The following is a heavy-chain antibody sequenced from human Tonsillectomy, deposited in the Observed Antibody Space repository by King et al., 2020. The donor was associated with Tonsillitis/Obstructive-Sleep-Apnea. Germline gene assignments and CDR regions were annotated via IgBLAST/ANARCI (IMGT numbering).Heavy chain of an antibody. D-gene: IGHD3-10*01. CDR1: GYTFTSYY. CDR2: INPSGGST. J-gene: IGHJ4*02. CDR3: AREPSEGFGELLLDY. Sequence: QLVQSGAEVKKPGASVKVSCKASGYTFTSYYMHWVRQAPGQGLEWMGIINPSGGSTSYAQKFQGRVTMTRDTSTSTVYMELSSLRSEDTAVYYCAREPSEGFGELLLDYWGQGTLVTVSS. V-gene: IGHV1-46*01.